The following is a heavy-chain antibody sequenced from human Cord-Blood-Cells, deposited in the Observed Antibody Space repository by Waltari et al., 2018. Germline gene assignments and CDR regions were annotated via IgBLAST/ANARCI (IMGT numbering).Heavy chain of an antibody. V-gene: IGHV4-34*01. CDR3: ARGGGTSEWYNWFDP. J-gene: IGHJ5*02. CDR1: GGSFSGYY. Sequence: QVQLQQWGAGLLKPSETLSLTCAVYGGSFSGYYWSWIRQPPGKGLEWIGEINHSGSPNYNPSLKSRVTISVDTSKNQFSLKLSSVTAADTAVYYCARGGGTSEWYNWFDPWGQGTLVTVSS. CDR2: INHSGSP. D-gene: IGHD3-3*01.